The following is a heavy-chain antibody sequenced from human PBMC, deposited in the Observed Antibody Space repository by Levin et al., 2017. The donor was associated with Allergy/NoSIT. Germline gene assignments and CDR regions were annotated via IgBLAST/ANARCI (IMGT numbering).Heavy chain of an antibody. CDR3: TTGHDYGEYTNCFES. CDR1: GINFSNAW. CDR2: IKSKIDGGTI. D-gene: IGHD4-17*01. V-gene: IGHV3-15*07. J-gene: IGHJ5*01. Sequence: GESLKISCEASGINFSNAWMNWVRQTPGKGLEWVGRIKSKIDGGTIEYAAPVKDRFIISRDDYKNTLFLHMNNLKTEDAAVYYCTTGHDYGEYTNCFESWGQGTLVTVSS.